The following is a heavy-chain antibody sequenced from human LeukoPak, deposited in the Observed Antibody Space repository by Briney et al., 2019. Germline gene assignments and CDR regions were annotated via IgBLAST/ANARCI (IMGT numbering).Heavy chain of an antibody. J-gene: IGHJ4*02. CDR3: ARGHPSATGYSSGWYFHY. CDR1: GYTFTGYY. V-gene: IGHV1-2*02. CDR2: INPNSGGT. D-gene: IGHD6-19*01. Sequence: ASVKVSCKASGYTFTGYYMHWVRQAPGQGLEWMGWINPNSGGTNYAQKFQGRVTMTRDMSTGTVYMDLSSLTSEDTAVYYCARGHPSATGYSSGWYFHYWGQGTLVTVSS.